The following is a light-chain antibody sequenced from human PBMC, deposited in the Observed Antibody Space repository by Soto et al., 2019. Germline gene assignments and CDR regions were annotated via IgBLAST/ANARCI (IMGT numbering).Light chain of an antibody. Sequence: QSALTQPASVSGSPGQSITISCTGTSTDVGGHYYVSWYQQHPGKAPKLIIYDVTDRPSGVSHRFSGSKSGNTASLTISGLQAEGGAGYFCPPYTSTSSYVAVGGGTKLTVL. CDR3: PPYTSTSSYVA. V-gene: IGLV2-14*03. CDR1: STDVGGHYY. J-gene: IGLJ2*01. CDR2: DVT.